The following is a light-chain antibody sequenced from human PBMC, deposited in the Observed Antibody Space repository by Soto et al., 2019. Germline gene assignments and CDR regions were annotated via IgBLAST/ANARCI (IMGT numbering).Light chain of an antibody. J-gene: IGKJ5*01. CDR3: HQRNQ. Sequence: DIQMTQSPSSLSASVGDRVTITCRASQSISSYLNWYQQKPGKAPKLLIYAASSLQSGVPSRFSGSGSGTDFTLTISSLQPEDFAMYYCHQRNQFGQGTRLEIK. CDR2: AAS. CDR1: QSISSY. V-gene: IGKV1-39*01.